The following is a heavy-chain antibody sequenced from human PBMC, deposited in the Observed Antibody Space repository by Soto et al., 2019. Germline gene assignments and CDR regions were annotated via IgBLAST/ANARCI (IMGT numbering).Heavy chain of an antibody. Sequence: GGSLRLSCAASGFTFSSYGMHWVRQAPGKGLEWVAAIWYDGSNKYYADSVKGRFTISRDNSKNTLYLQMNSLRAEDTAVYYCARDPIAAAGPFDYWGQGT. J-gene: IGHJ4*02. CDR1: GFTFSSYG. CDR3: ARDPIAAAGPFDY. CDR2: IWYDGSNK. D-gene: IGHD6-13*01. V-gene: IGHV3-33*01.